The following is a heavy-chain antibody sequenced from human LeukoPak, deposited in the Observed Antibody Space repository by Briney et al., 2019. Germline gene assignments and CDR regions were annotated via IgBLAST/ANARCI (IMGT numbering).Heavy chain of an antibody. CDR3: ARGLLYSSSSRWFDP. D-gene: IGHD6-6*01. J-gene: IGHJ5*02. CDR2: INHSGST. CDR1: GGSISSYY. Sequence: SETLSLTCTVSGGSISSYYWSWIGQPPGKGLEWIGEINHSGSTNYNPSLKSRVTISVDTSKNQFSLKLSSVTAADTAVYYCARGLLYSSSSRWFDPWGQGTLVTVSS. V-gene: IGHV4-34*01.